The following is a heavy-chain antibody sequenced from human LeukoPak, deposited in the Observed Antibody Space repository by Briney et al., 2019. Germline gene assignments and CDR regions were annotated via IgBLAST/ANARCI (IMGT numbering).Heavy chain of an antibody. CDR3: ARGIAVAAHDY. J-gene: IGHJ4*02. V-gene: IGHV1-2*02. Sequence: ASVKVSCKASGYTFTCYYMHWVRQAPGQGGEGMGWINPNSGGTNYAQKFQGRVTMTRDTYISTAYMELSRLRSDDTAVYYCARGIAVAAHDYWGQGTLVTVSS. CDR2: INPNSGGT. CDR1: GYTFTCYY. D-gene: IGHD6-19*01.